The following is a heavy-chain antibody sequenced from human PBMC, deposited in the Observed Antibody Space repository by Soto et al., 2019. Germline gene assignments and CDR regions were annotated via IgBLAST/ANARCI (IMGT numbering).Heavy chain of an antibody. D-gene: IGHD5-12*01. J-gene: IGHJ6*03. CDR1: GGSISSSSYY. Sequence: QLQLQESGPGLVKPSETLSLTCTVSGGSISSSSYYWGWIRQPPGKGLEWIGSIYYSGSTYYNPSLKSRVTISVDTSKNQFSLKLSSVTAADTAVYYCAGGYSGYDFVYYYYYYLDVWGKGTTVTVSS. CDR2: IYYSGST. V-gene: IGHV4-39*01. CDR3: AGGYSGYDFVYYYYYYLDV.